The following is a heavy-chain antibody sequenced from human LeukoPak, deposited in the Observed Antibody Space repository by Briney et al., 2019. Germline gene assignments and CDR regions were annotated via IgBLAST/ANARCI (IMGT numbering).Heavy chain of an antibody. CDR3: ARAGYSSGWFVP. D-gene: IGHD6-19*01. Sequence: ASVKVSCKASGGTFSSYAISWVRQAPGQGLEWMGWINPNSDGTNYAQKFQSRVTMTRDTSISTAYMELSRLRSDDTAVYYCARAGYSSGWFVPWGQGTLVTVSS. J-gene: IGHJ5*02. V-gene: IGHV1-2*02. CDR2: INPNSDGT. CDR1: GGTFSSYA.